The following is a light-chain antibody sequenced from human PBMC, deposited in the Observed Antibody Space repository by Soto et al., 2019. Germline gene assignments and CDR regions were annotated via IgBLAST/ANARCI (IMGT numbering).Light chain of an antibody. CDR3: QQYNNWPPWT. J-gene: IGKJ1*01. CDR1: QSVSSN. Sequence: EIVMTQSPATLSVSPGERATLSCRASQSVSSNLACYQKKPGHAPRLLIYGASTRATGIPARFSGSGSGTEFTLTISSLQSEDFAVSSCQQYNNWPPWTFGPGTKVELK. CDR2: GAS. V-gene: IGKV3-15*01.